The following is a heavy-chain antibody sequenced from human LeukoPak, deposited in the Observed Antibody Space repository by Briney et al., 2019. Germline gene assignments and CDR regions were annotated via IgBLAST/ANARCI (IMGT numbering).Heavy chain of an antibody. D-gene: IGHD6-13*01. CDR3: PRTTVAGSYYFDY. J-gene: IGHJ4*02. Sequence: GGSLRLSCAASGFTFSDYYMSWISQAPGKGVEWVSYISTSGSTIYYADSVKGRFTISRDNAKNSLYLQMNSLRAEDTAVYYCPRTTVAGSYYFDYWGQGTLVTVSS. CDR1: GFTFSDYY. CDR2: ISTSGSTI. V-gene: IGHV3-11*01.